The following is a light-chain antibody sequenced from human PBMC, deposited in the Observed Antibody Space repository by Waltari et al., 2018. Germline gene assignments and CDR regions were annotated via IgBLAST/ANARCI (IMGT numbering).Light chain of an antibody. CDR1: QTINSNH. V-gene: IGKV3-20*01. CDR3: QQYSASTGT. Sequence: EIVLTQSPGTMYLSPGDRAILSCRASQTINSNHLAWYQQKPGQAPRLRIHGASSRAIGIPDRFFGSGSGTDFTLTISRLEPEDSGVYYCQQYSASTGTFGQGTKVEIK. CDR2: GAS. J-gene: IGKJ1*01.